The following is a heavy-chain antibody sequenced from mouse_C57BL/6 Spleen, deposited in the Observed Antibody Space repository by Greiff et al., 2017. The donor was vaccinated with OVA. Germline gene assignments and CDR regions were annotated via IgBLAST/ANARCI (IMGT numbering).Heavy chain of an antibody. D-gene: IGHD1-1*01. J-gene: IGHJ4*01. CDR1: GYAFSSSW. CDR2: LYPGDGDT. Sequence: QVQLQQSGPELVKPGASVKISCKASGYAFSSSWMNWVKQRPGKGLEWIGRLYPGDGDTNYTGKFKGKATLTADKSSSTAYMQLSSLTSEDSAVYFCARYGSSAYAMDYWGQGTSVTVSS. CDR3: ARYGSSAYAMDY. V-gene: IGHV1-82*01.